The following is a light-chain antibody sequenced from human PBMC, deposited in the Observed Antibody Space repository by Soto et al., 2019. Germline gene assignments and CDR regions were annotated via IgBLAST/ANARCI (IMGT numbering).Light chain of an antibody. CDR2: EVN. Sequence: QSVLTQPASMSGSPGQSITISCTGTSSDVGGYNYVSWYQQHPGKAPKLMIYEVNNRPSGVSNRFSGSKSGNTASLTISGLQAEDEADYYCSSYTSSGTHVVFGGGTQLTVL. V-gene: IGLV2-14*01. CDR1: SSDVGGYNY. CDR3: SSYTSSGTHVV. J-gene: IGLJ2*01.